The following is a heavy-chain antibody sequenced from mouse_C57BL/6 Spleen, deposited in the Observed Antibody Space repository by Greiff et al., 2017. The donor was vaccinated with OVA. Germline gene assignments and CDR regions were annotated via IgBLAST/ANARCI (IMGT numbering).Heavy chain of an antibody. J-gene: IGHJ1*03. D-gene: IGHD1-1*01. CDR3: AREGTTVVATRDFDV. Sequence: ESGPGLVKPSQSLSLTCSVTGYSITSGYYWNWLRQFPGNKLEWMGYISYDGSNNYNPSLKNRISITRDTSKNQFFLKLNSVTTEDTATYYCAREGTTVVATRDFDVWGTGTTVTVSS. CDR2: ISYDGSN. V-gene: IGHV3-6*01. CDR1: GYSITSGYY.